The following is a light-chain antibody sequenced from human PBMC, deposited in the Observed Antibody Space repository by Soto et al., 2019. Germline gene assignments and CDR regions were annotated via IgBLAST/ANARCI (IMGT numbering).Light chain of an antibody. V-gene: IGLV2-14*03. CDR2: DVS. J-gene: IGLJ1*01. CDR3: VSYTSSXPYV. CDR1: SSDVCGYDY. Sequence: QSLLTQPASVSGSPVQSITISCTGTSSDVCGYDYFSWYQHHPGKAPKLIIFDVSNRTSGISNRFYGSKSGNKASLTISGLQAEDEADYYCVSYTSSXPYVVGTGTKFXV.